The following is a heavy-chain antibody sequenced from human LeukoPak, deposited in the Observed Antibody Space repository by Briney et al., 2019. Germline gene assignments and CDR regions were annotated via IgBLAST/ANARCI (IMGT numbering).Heavy chain of an antibody. V-gene: IGHV4-38-2*01. CDR1: GYSISSGYY. CDR2: IYHSGST. J-gene: IGHJ6*03. CDR3: ARASSSGMDV. D-gene: IGHD6-6*01. Sequence: SETLSLTCAVSGYSISSGYYWGWIRQPPGKGLEWIGSIYHSGSTYDHPSLKSRVTISVDTSKNQFSLKLSSVTAADTAVYYCARASSSGMDVWGKGTTVTVSS.